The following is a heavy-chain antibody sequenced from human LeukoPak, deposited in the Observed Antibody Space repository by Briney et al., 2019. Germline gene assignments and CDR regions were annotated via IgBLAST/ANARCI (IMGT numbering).Heavy chain of an antibody. CDR2: ISSSGSTI. CDR1: GFIFGDYY. CDR3: ARLNVPADEYYFDY. V-gene: IGHV3-11*04. J-gene: IGHJ4*02. Sequence: GGSLRLSCAASGFIFGDYYMSWIRQSPGKGLEWLSYISSSGSTIHYGDPVKGRFTISRDNAKNSLYLQMISLRAEDTAVYYCARLNVPADEYYFDYWAQGTLVTVSS. D-gene: IGHD2-2*01.